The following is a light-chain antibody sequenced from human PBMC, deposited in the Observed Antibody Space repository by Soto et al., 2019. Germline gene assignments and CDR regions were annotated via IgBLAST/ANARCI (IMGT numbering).Light chain of an antibody. CDR1: SSDVGAYNY. V-gene: IGLV2-14*01. CDR2: EVS. J-gene: IGLJ1*01. Sequence: QSALTQPASVSGSPGQSITISCTGTSSDVGAYNYVSWYQQHPGKAPKLIIYEVSNRPSGVSNHFSGSKSGNTASLTISGLQAEDEADYYCSSYTISSTYVFGAGTKLTVL. CDR3: SSYTISSTYV.